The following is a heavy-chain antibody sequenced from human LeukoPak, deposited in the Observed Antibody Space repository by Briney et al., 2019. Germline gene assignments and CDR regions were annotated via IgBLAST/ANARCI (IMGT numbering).Heavy chain of an antibody. Sequence: PGGSLRLSCAASGFTFSSYWMSWVRQAPGKGLEWVAKIKQDGSDKYYVDSVKGRFTISRDNTKNSLYVQMNSLRAEDTAVYYCARLKDAVTIFDCWGQGILVTVSS. J-gene: IGHJ5*01. CDR1: GFTFSSYW. CDR3: ARLKDAVTIFDC. D-gene: IGHD4-17*01. CDR2: IKQDGSDK. V-gene: IGHV3-7*01.